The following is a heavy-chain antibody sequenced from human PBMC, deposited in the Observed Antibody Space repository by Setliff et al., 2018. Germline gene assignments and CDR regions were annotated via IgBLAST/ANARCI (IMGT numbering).Heavy chain of an antibody. Sequence: GGSLRLSCAASGFTFSSYWMSWVRQAPGKGLEWVSYISSSSSTIYYADSVKGRFTISRDNARDSLYLQMNSLRAEDTAVYYCAGDGGEYWGQGTLVTVSS. V-gene: IGHV3-48*04. D-gene: IGHD3-16*01. CDR3: AGDGGEY. CDR1: GFTFSSYW. CDR2: ISSSSSTI. J-gene: IGHJ4*02.